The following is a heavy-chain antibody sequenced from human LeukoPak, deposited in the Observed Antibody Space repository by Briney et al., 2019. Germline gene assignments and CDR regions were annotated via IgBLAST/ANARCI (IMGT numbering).Heavy chain of an antibody. CDR1: GGSISSYY. D-gene: IGHD6-19*01. CDR2: FYYSGST. CDR3: ARHTSGSWGYYFDY. Sequence: SETLSLTCTVSGGSISSYYWSWIRQPPGKGLEWIGYFYYSGSTNYNPSLKSRVTISVDTSKNQFSLKLSSVTASDTAVYYCARHTSGSWGYYFDYWGQGTLVTVS. J-gene: IGHJ4*02. V-gene: IGHV4-59*08.